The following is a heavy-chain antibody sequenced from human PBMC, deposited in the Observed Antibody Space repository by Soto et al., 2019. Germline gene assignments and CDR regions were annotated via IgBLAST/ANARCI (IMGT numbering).Heavy chain of an antibody. CDR2: ISAYNGDT. V-gene: IGHV1-18*01. CDR1: GYTFTNYG. J-gene: IGHJ6*03. Sequence: QVQLLQSGAEVKKPGASVKVSCKASGYTFTNYGITWVRQAPGQGLEWMGWISAYNGDTHYTQRLQGRVTMTTDTSTSTAYMELRGLRSDDTAVYYYARVRQLVGYFYYYMDVWGKGTTGTVSS. CDR3: ARVRQLVGYFYYYMDV. D-gene: IGHD6-6*01.